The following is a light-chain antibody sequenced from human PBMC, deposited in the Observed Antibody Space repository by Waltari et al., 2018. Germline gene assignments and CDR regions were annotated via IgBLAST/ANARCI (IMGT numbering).Light chain of an antibody. CDR2: EVS. V-gene: IGLV2-14*01. CDR1: NSDVGGYNY. J-gene: IGLJ3*02. Sequence: QSALTQPASVSGSPGQSITISCTGTNSDVGGYNYVSWYQQDPGKAPKLMIYEVSNRPSGASPRFSGSKSGNTASLTISGLQAEDESDYYCASYTSKTTWVFGGGTKLTVL. CDR3: ASYTSKTTWV.